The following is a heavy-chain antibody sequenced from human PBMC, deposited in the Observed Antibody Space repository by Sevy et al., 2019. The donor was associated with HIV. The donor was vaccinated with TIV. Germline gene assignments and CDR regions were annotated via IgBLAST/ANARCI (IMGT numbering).Heavy chain of an antibody. J-gene: IGHJ4*02. V-gene: IGHV1-18*01. CDR3: VRGSIFYDFWTGGDY. CDR2: ISGFNGDK. D-gene: IGHD3-3*01. Sequence: ASVKVSCKASGYTFTNYAISWVRQAPGQGLEWMGWISGFNGDKKNAEKFQGRFTMTTDTSTKTAYMDLRSLRSDDTAVDYCVRGSIFYDFWTGGDYWGQGTLVTVSS. CDR1: GYTFTNYA.